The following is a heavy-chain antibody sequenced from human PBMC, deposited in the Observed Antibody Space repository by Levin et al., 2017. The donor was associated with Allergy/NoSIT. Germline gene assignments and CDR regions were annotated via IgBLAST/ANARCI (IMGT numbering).Heavy chain of an antibody. CDR2: ISSSSSTI. V-gene: IGHV3-48*02. Sequence: GGSLRLSCAASGFTFSSYSMNWVRQAPGKGLEWVSYISSSSSTIYYADSVKGRFTISRDNAKNSLYLQMNSLRDEDTAVYYCARISTLEWLLYDYDYFDYWGQGTLVTVSS. J-gene: IGHJ4*02. D-gene: IGHD3-3*01. CDR3: ARISTLEWLLYDYDYFDY. CDR1: GFTFSSYS.